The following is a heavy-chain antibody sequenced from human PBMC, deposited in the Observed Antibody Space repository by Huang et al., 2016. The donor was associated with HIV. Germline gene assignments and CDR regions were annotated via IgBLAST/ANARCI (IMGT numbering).Heavy chain of an antibody. CDR3: ARAGGFEI. CDR1: GSKFRNYW. D-gene: IGHD2-15*01. V-gene: IGHV3-74*01. Sequence: EEHLVESGGGLVQPGGSLRLSCEASGSKFRNYWKQWVRQAQGKGLMWVSRIMIDWRTTDYADSGKGRFTISRDNAKNTLYLQMSSLTAEDTAIYYCARAGGFEIWGQGTVVTVSS. CDR2: IMIDWRTT. J-gene: IGHJ3*02.